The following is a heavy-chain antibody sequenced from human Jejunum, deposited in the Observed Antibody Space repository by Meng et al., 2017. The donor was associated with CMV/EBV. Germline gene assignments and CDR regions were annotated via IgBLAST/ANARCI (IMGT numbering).Heavy chain of an antibody. J-gene: IGHJ4*02. V-gene: IGHV1-2*02. Sequence: LVHVWAEVKKPGASETCSCKASGSTFTDYYLTGVRQAPGQGLEWMGWINPNSGGTNYIQKFQGRVTMTRDTSISTAYMELSRLTSDDTAVYYCARGSPADSSGYPNDYWGQGTLVTVSS. D-gene: IGHD3-22*01. CDR2: INPNSGGT. CDR3: ARGSPADSSGYPNDY. CDR1: GSTFTDYY.